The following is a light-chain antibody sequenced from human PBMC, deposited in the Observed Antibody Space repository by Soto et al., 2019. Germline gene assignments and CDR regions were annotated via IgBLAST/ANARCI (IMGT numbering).Light chain of an antibody. V-gene: IGLV2-14*01. J-gene: IGLJ2*01. CDR3: SSYTSTTILV. CDR2: EVT. CDR1: SSDVGTYNY. Sequence: QSALTQPTSVSGSPGQSITISCTGTSSDVGTYNYVSWYQQHPGKSPKLMIYEVTNRPSGVSNRFSGSKSGNTASLTISGLQTEDEAHYYCSSYTSTTILVFGGGTELTVL.